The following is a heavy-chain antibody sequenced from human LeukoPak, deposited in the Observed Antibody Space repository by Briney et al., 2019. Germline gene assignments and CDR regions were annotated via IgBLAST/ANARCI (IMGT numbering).Heavy chain of an antibody. J-gene: IGHJ4*02. CDR2: IYYSGST. Sequence: PSETLSLTCTVSGGSISSGDYYWSWIRQPPGKGLEWIGYIYYSGSTYYNPSLKSRVTISVDTSKNQFSLKLSSVTAADTAVYYCARVCHDSHGYPYGFDYWGQGTLVTVSS. V-gene: IGHV4-30-4*01. CDR1: GGSISSGDYY. D-gene: IGHD3-22*01. CDR3: ARVCHDSHGYPYGFDY.